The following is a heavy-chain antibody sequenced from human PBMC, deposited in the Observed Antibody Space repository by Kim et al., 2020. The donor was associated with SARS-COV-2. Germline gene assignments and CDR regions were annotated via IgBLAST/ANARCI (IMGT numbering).Heavy chain of an antibody. D-gene: IGHD2-15*01. Sequence: SETLSLTCTVSGGSISSYYWSWIRQPPGKGLEWIGYIYYSGSTNYNPSLKSRVTISVDTSKNQFSLKLSSVTAADTVVYYCARGGLGYCSGGSCPTEIDYWGQGTLVTVSS. CDR3: ARGGLGYCSGGSCPTEIDY. V-gene: IGHV4-59*01. CDR2: IYYSGST. J-gene: IGHJ4*02. CDR1: GGSISSYY.